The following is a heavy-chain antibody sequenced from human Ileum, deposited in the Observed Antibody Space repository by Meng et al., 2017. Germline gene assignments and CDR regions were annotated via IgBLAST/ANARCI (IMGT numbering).Heavy chain of an antibody. CDR1: GGSFSGYY. V-gene: IGHV4-34*01. CDR2: SNHSGST. D-gene: IGHD3-22*01. J-gene: IGHJ4*02. Sequence: QLPRQQWCAGLLKPSATLSLTCAVYGGSFSGYYWSWIRQPPGKGLEWIGESNHSGSTNYNPSLKSRVTISVDTSKNQFSLKLSSVTAADTAVYYCARGGHDSSGYYSFDYWGQGTLVTVSS. CDR3: ARGGHDSSGYYSFDY.